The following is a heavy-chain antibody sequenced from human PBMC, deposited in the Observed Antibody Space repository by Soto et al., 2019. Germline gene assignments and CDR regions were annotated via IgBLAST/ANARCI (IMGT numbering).Heavy chain of an antibody. D-gene: IGHD2-15*01. CDR1: GFTFSSYA. Sequence: QVQLVESGGGVVQPGRSLRLSCAASGFTFSSYAMHWVRQAPGKGLEWVAVISYDGSNKYYADSVKGRFTISRDNSKKTLYLQMHSLRAEDTAVYYCARELRGGWFDPWGQGTLVTVSS. J-gene: IGHJ5*02. CDR3: ARELRGGWFDP. CDR2: ISYDGSNK. V-gene: IGHV3-30-3*01.